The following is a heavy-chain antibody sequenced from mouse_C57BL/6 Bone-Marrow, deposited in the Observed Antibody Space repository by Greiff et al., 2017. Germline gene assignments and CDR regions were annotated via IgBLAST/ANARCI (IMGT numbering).Heavy chain of an antibody. CDR2: IRPNSGCT. Sequence: QVQLPQPGAELVKPGASVKLSCKASGFTFTSYWMHWVKQRPGQGLEWIGMIRPNSGCTNYTEKFKSKVTLSVDKSSSTAYLQLSRLTSADSALFNWARSNWDFDYWGQGTTLTVSS. CDR1: GFTFTSYW. D-gene: IGHD4-1*01. V-gene: IGHV1-64*01. J-gene: IGHJ2*01. CDR3: ARSNWDFDY.